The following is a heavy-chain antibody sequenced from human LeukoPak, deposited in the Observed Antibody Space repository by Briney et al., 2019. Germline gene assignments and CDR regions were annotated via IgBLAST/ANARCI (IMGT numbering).Heavy chain of an antibody. Sequence: PSETLSLTCTVSGGSISSGSYYWGWIRQPPGKGLEWIGSIYYSGSTYYNPSLKSRVTISVDTSKNQFSLKLSSVTAADTAVYYCARRGAVAGVGWFDPWGQGTLVTVSS. CDR2: IYYSGST. J-gene: IGHJ5*02. CDR3: ARRGAVAGVGWFDP. CDR1: GGSISSGSYY. V-gene: IGHV4-39*07. D-gene: IGHD6-19*01.